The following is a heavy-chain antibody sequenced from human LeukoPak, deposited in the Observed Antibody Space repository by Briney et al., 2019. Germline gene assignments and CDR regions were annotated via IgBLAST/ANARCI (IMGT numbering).Heavy chain of an antibody. CDR2: MNPNGGGT. V-gene: IGHV1-2*02. CDR1: GYKFTGYF. Sequence: ASVKVSCKASGYKFTGYFMHWVRQPPGQGPERRGWMNPNGGGTTYGQIFQGRVTITGDTSINTANMELSGLRSGDTAIYFCAKGAGSHYYYHMDVWGKGTTVTVSS. J-gene: IGHJ6*03. CDR3: AKGAGSHYYYHMDV. D-gene: IGHD6-19*01.